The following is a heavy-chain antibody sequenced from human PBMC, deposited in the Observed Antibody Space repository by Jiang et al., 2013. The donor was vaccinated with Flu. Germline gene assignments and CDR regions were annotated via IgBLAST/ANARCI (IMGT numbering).Heavy chain of an antibody. V-gene: IGHV1-18*01. Sequence: SVKVSCKASGYTFTSYGISWVRQAPGQGLEWMGWISAYNGNTNYAQKLQGRVTMTTDTSTSTAYMELRSLRSDDTAVYYCARDYCSGGSCYSPFDYWGQGTLVTVSS. CDR1: GYTFTSYG. J-gene: IGHJ4*02. CDR2: ISAYNGNT. D-gene: IGHD2-15*01. CDR3: ARDYCSGGSCYSPFDY.